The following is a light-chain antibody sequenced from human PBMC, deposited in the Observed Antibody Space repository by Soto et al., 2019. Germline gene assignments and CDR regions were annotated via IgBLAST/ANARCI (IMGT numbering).Light chain of an antibody. J-gene: IGLJ3*02. CDR3: QVWDGDSDHRV. CDR1: AIGRKS. CDR2: DDS. V-gene: IGLV3-21*02. Sequence: SYVLTQPTSVSVAPGQTARITCGGNAIGRKSVHWYQQKAGQAPVLVVYDDSDRPSGIPERISGSNSGNTATLTISRVAAGDEADYYCQVWDGDSDHRVFGGRTKLTVL.